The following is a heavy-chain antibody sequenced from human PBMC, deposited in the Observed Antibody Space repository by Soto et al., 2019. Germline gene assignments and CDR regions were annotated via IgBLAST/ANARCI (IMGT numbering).Heavy chain of an antibody. D-gene: IGHD2-2*01. CDR1: GGSISSSNW. J-gene: IGHJ4*02. CDR3: ASRPTTPFDF. Sequence: QVQLQESGPGLVKPSGTLSLTCAVSGGSISSSNWWSWVRQPPGKGLEWIGEIYHSGSTNYNPSRNRRGTISVDKSKSQFALQLRSVTAADKAVYHCASRPTTPFDFWGQGSPVTVSS. V-gene: IGHV4-4*02. CDR2: IYHSGST.